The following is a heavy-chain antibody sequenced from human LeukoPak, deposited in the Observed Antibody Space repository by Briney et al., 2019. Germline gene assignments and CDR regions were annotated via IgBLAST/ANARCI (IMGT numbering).Heavy chain of an antibody. CDR1: GYTFNGHY. V-gene: IGHV1-2*02. Sequence: ASVKVSCKASGYTFNGHYMHWVRQAPGQGLEWMGWINPNSGGTNYAQKFQGRVTMTRDTSISTAYMELSRLRSDDTAVYYCARDLKRGYSSGRYSWGTGSSNDYWGQGTLVTVSS. D-gene: IGHD6-19*01. CDR3: ARDLKRGYSSGRYSWGTGSSNDY. CDR2: INPNSGGT. J-gene: IGHJ4*02.